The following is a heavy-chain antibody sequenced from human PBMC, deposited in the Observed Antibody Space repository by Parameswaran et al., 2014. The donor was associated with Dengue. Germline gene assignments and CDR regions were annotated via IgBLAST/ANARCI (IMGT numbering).Heavy chain of an antibody. V-gene: IGHV3-21*01. CDR3: ARDTGDIVVVPAAPDLGPYYYYYGMDV. D-gene: IGHD2-2*01. J-gene: IGHJ6*02. CDR2: ISSSSSYI. Sequence: VRPDARKGLEWVSSISSSSSYIYYADSVKGRFTISRDNAKNSLYLQMNSLRAEDTAVYYCARDTGDIVVVPAAPDLGPYYYYYGMDVWGQGTTVTVSS.